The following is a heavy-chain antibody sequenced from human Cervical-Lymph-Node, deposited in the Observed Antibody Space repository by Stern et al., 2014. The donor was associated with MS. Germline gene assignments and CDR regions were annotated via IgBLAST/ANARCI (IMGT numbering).Heavy chain of an antibody. CDR3: ARGNGYCSGGSCYWFDP. CDR2: IGTAVDT. V-gene: IGHV3-13*01. J-gene: IGHJ5*02. CDR1: GFTFSSYD. Sequence: EVQLVQSGGGLVQPGGSLRLSCAASGFTFSSYDMHWVRQATGKGLEWVSAIGTAVDTYYPGSVKGRFTIARENAKNSLYLQMNSLRAGDTAVYYCARGNGYCSGGSCYWFDPWGQGTLVTVSS. D-gene: IGHD2-15*01.